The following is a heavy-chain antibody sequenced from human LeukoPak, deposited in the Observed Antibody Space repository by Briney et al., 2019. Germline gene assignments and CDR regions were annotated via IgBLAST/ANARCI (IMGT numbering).Heavy chain of an antibody. CDR2: ISYDGSNK. CDR1: GFTFSSYA. D-gene: IGHD6-19*01. Sequence: GGSLRLSCAASGFTFSSYAMHWVRQAPGKGLEWVAVISYDGSNKYHADSVKGRFTISRDNSKNTLYLQMNSLRAEDTAVYYCASSGSGYWGQGTLVTVSS. V-gene: IGHV3-30*04. CDR3: ASSGSGY. J-gene: IGHJ4*02.